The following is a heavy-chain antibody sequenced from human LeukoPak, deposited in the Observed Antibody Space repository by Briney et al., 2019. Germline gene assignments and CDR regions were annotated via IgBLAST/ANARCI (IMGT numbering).Heavy chain of an antibody. CDR2: IYTSGST. D-gene: IGHD2-21*01. CDR1: GGSISSRGYF. Sequence: PSQTLSLTCAVSGGSISSRGYFWGWFRQPAGKGLEGIRRIYTSGSTNYNSSLKSRLTISIDTSKNQFSLKLSSVTAADTAVYYCARHSIASDGARLFDYWGRGTLVTVSS. CDR3: ARHSIASDGARLFDY. V-gene: IGHV4-61*02. J-gene: IGHJ4*02.